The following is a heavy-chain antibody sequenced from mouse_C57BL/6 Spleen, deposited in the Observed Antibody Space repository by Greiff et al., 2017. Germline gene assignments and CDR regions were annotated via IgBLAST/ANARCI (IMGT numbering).Heavy chain of an antibody. V-gene: IGHV1-55*01. D-gene: IGHD2-3*01. J-gene: IGHJ3*01. CDR3: ARKGGLYDGYYGIAY. CDR2: IYPGSGST. Sequence: QVQLQQPGAELVKPGASVKMSCKASGYTFTSYWITWVKQRPGQGLEWIGDIYPGSGSTNYNEKFKSKATLTVDPSSSTAYMQLSSLTSEDSAVYYCARKGGLYDGYYGIAYWGQGTLVTVSA. CDR1: GYTFTSYW.